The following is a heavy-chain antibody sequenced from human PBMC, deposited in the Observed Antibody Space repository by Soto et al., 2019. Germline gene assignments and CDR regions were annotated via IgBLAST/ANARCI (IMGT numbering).Heavy chain of an antibody. CDR1: GFTFSSYA. CDR2: ISSNGGST. V-gene: IGHV3-64*01. CDR3: ARSTIVVVPAAHRGAFDI. D-gene: IGHD2-2*01. Sequence: GGSLRLSCAASGFTFSSYAMRWVRQAPGKGLEYVSAISSNGGSTYYANSVKGRFTISRDNSKNTLYLQMGSLRAEDMAVYYCARSTIVVVPAAHRGAFDIWGQGTMVTVSS. J-gene: IGHJ3*02.